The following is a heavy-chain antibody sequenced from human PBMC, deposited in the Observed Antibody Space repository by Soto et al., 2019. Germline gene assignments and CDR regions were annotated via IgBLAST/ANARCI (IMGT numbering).Heavy chain of an antibody. CDR2: ISGSGGSA. V-gene: IGHV3-23*01. CDR1: GFTFSSYA. Sequence: GGSLRLSCAASGFTFSSYAMNWVRQAPGKGLEWVSTISGSGGSAYYADSVNGRFTISRDTSKNTLSLQMNSLRAEDTAVYYCAKAFNRGSGRLYYFDYWGQGTLVTVSS. J-gene: IGHJ4*02. CDR3: AKAFNRGSGRLYYFDY. D-gene: IGHD6-19*01.